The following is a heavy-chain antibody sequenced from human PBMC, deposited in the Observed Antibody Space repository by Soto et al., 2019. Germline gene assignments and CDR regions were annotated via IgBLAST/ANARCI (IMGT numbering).Heavy chain of an antibody. V-gene: IGHV5-51*01. J-gene: IGHJ3*02. CDR2: IYPGDSDT. CDR1: GYSFTSYW. D-gene: IGHD3-22*01. Sequence: PGESLKISCKGSGYSFTSYWIGWVRQMPGKGLEWMGIIYPGDSDTRYSPSFQGQVTISADKSISTAYLQWSSLKASDTAMYYCASHYYDSSGYYYAASEVRAFDIWGQGTMVTVSS. CDR3: ASHYYDSSGYYYAASEVRAFDI.